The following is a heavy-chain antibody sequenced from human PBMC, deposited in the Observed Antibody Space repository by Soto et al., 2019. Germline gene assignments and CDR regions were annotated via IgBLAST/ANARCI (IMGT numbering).Heavy chain of an antibody. CDR1: RSTFGGYW. Sequence: VGSLRLSCAASRSTFGGYWMHWVRQAPGKGLVWVSEISTDGGSTNYADSVRGRFTISRDNAKNTLYLQMNGLRAEDTAMYYCASLSAPTDYWGQGTLVTVSS. CDR2: ISTDGGST. V-gene: IGHV3-74*01. D-gene: IGHD3-3*01. J-gene: IGHJ4*02. CDR3: ASLSAPTDY.